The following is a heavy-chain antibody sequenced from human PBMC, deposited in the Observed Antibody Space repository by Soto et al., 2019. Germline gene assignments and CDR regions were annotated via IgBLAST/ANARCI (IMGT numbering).Heavy chain of an antibody. CDR3: AREHDYNYYYYGMDV. D-gene: IGHD4-17*01. V-gene: IGHV4-59*08. Sequence: SETLSLTCPVSGCSLSRYYWSWIRQPPGKGLEWIGYIYYSGSTNYNPSLKSRVTISVDTSKNQFSLKLSSVTAADAAVYYCAREHDYNYYYYGMDVWGQGTTVTVSS. CDR1: GCSLSRYY. J-gene: IGHJ6*02. CDR2: IYYSGST.